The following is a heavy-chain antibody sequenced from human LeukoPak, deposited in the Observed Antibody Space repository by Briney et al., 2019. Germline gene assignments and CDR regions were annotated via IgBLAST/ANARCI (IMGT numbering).Heavy chain of an antibody. CDR1: GFTFSSYG. CDR2: ISYDGSNK. Sequence: GGSLRLSCAASGFTFSSYGMHWVRQAPGKGLEWVAVISYDGSNKYYADSVKGRFTISRDNSKNTLYLQMNSMRAEDTVVYYCAKDIDSSGYYPEFDYWGQATLVTVSS. D-gene: IGHD3-22*01. J-gene: IGHJ4*02. V-gene: IGHV3-30*18. CDR3: AKDIDSSGYYPEFDY.